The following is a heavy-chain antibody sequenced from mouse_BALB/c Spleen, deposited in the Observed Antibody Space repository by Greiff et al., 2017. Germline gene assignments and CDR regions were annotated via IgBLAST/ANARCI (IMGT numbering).Heavy chain of an antibody. CDR2: ISYSGST. J-gene: IGHJ2*01. V-gene: IGHV3-2*02. CDR1: GYSITSDYA. CDR3: ARSGELASFDY. D-gene: IGHD4-1*01. Sequence: EVQGVESGPGLVKPSQSLSLTCTVTGYSITSDYAWNWIRQFPGNKLEWMGYISYSGSTSYNPSLKSRISITRDTSKNQFFLQLNSVTTEDTATYYCARSGELASFDYWGQGTTLTVSS.